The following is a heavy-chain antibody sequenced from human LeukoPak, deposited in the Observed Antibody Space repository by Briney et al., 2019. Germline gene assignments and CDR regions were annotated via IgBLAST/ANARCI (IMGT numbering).Heavy chain of an antibody. Sequence: PGGSLRLSCAASGFTFSSYGMHWVRQAPGRGLEWVAVISYDGSNKYYADSVKGRFTISRDNSKNTLYLQMNSLRAEASAVYYCANGGGHTAMKTYYFEYWGQGTLVTVSS. V-gene: IGHV3-30*18. J-gene: IGHJ4*02. CDR3: ANGGGHTAMKTYYFEY. CDR2: ISYDGSNK. D-gene: IGHD5-18*01. CDR1: GFTFSSYG.